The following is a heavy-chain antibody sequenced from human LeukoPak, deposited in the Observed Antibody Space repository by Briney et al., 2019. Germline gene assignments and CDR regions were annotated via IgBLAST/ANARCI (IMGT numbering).Heavy chain of an antibody. CDR3: ARAVDTATVVFDY. V-gene: IGHV4-31*03. J-gene: IGHJ4*02. Sequence: SQTLSLTCTVSGGSISSGGYYWSWIRQHPGKGLEWIGYIYYSGSTYYNPSLKSRVTISVDTSKNQFSLKLSSVTAADTAVYYCARAVDTATVVFDYWGQGTLVTVSS. CDR1: GGSISSGGYY. CDR2: IYYSGST. D-gene: IGHD5-18*01.